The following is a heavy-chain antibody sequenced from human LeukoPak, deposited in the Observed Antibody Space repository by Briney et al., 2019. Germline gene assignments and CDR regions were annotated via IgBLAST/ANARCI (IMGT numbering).Heavy chain of an antibody. V-gene: IGHV4-4*07. CDR2: IYTSGST. CDR3: ARDLYYDSSGYDPFDI. J-gene: IGHJ3*02. Sequence: SETLSLTCTVSGGSINSYYWSWIRQPAGKGLEWIGRIYTSGSTNYNPSLKSRVTMSVDTSKNQFSLKLTSVTAADTAVYYCARDLYYDSSGYDPFDIWGQGTMVTVSS. D-gene: IGHD3-22*01. CDR1: GGSINSYY.